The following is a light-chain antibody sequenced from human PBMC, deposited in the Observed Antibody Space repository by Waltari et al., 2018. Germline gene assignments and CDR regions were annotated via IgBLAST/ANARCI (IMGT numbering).Light chain of an antibody. CDR3: ALYVGSAIGV. V-gene: IGLV8-61*01. CDR2: NTN. Sequence: QTVVTQEPSFSVSPGGTVTVTCGLSSGSVSTSNYPSWYQQTPGQPPRTLIYNTNARSSGVPDRFSGSILGSKAALTITGAQADDESHYYCALYVGSAIGVFGGGTKLTVL. J-gene: IGLJ3*02. CDR1: SGSVSTSNY.